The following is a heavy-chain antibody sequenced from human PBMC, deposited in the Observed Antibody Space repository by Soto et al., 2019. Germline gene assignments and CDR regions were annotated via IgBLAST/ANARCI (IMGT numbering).Heavy chain of an antibody. CDR1: GFTFSSYA. J-gene: IGHJ4*02. CDR2: ISGSGGST. CDR3: AKDQANLMITFGGVNFDY. V-gene: IGHV3-23*01. Sequence: GGSLRLSCAASGFTFSSYAMSWVRQAPGKGLEWVSAISGSGGSTYYADSVKGRFTISRDNSKNTLYLQMNSLRAEDTAVYYCAKDQANLMITFGGVNFDYWGQGTLVTVSS. D-gene: IGHD3-16*01.